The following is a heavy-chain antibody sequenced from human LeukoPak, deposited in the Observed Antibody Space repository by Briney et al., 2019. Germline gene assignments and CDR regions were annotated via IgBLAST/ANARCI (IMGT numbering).Heavy chain of an antibody. CDR2: ISLDGSTE. Sequence: GGSLRLSCVASGFSLSNFQMYWVRQAPGKGLEWVSIISLDGSTEFSADSVKGRFTISRDTASNTMHLEMNNLRIEDTAVYYCMGDYMGWFDPWGQGSLVTVSS. CDR3: MGDYMGWFDP. V-gene: IGHV3-30-3*01. J-gene: IGHJ5*02. D-gene: IGHD3-10*01. CDR1: GFSLSNFQ.